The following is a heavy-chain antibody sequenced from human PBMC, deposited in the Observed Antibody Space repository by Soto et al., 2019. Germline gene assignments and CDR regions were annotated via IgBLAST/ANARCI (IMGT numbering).Heavy chain of an antibody. J-gene: IGHJ4*02. CDR1: GGSMRNYY. V-gene: IGHV4-59*01. Sequence: SETLSLTCTVSGGSMRNYYCSWIRQPPGKGLEWIGCVYYSGSTNYNPSLESRVTISVDTSKNQFSLKLSSVTAADTAVYYCTREQTSTVVTQWGQGTLVTVSS. CDR3: TREQTSTVVTQ. CDR2: VYYSGST. D-gene: IGHD4-17*01.